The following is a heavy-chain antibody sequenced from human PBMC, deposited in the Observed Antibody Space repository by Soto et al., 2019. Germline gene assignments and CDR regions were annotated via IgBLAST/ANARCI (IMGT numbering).Heavy chain of an antibody. CDR3: AKDPETYYYDSSGYSYYFDY. V-gene: IGHV3-30*18. D-gene: IGHD3-22*01. CDR1: GFTFNTYY. Sequence: PGGSLRLSCEASGFTFNTYYMSWVRQAPGEGLEWVADIKYDGSNKYYADSVKGRFTISRDNSKNTLYLQMNSLRAEDTAVYYCAKDPETYYYDSSGYSYYFDYWGQGTLVTVSS. J-gene: IGHJ4*02. CDR2: IKYDGSNK.